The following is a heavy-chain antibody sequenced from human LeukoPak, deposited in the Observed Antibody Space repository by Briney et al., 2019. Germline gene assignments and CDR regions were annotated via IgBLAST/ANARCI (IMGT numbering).Heavy chain of an antibody. CDR1: GFTFDDYA. J-gene: IGHJ4*02. Sequence: GRSLRLSCAASGFTFDDYAMHWVRQAPGKGLEWVSGIRWNSGGIAYADSVKGRFTISRDNAKNSLYLQMNSLRAEDTALYYCAKDRXXXYYDSRGLEYWGQGTLV. CDR2: IRWNSGGI. CDR3: AKDRXXXYYDSRGLEY. V-gene: IGHV3-9*01. D-gene: IGHD3-22*01.